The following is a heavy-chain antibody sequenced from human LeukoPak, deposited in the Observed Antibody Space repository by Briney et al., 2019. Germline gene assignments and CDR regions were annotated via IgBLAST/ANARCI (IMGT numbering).Heavy chain of an antibody. V-gene: IGHV5-10-1*01. D-gene: IGHD2-15*01. CDR3: ARPPNCSGGSCYSSDY. J-gene: IGHJ4*02. CDR1: GYIFTSYW. CDR2: IDPSDSYT. Sequence: GESLKISCKGSGYIFTSYWISWVRQMPGKGLEWMGRIDPSDSYTNYSPSFQGHVTISADKSISTAYLQWSSLKASDTAMYYCARPPNCSGGSCYSSDYWGQGTLVTVSS.